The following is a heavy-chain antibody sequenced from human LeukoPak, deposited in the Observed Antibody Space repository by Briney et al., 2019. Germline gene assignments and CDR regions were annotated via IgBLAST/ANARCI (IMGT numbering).Heavy chain of an antibody. V-gene: IGHV4-31*03. J-gene: IGHJ4*02. Sequence: PSETLFLTCTVSGGSITSGGYYWSWIRQHPGKGLEWIGYMYYSGSTYYNPSLRSRVIISLDTSKNQLSLKLSSVTAADTAVYYCARYSSTWHNFDYWGQGTLVTVSS. CDR3: ARYSSTWHNFDY. CDR2: MYYSGST. CDR1: GGSITSGGYY. D-gene: IGHD6-13*01.